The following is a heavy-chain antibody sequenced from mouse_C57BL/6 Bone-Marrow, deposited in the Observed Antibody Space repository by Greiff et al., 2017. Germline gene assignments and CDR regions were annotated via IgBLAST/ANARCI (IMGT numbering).Heavy chain of an antibody. CDR1: GYTFTSYW. Sequence: QVQLQQPGAELVRPGSSVKLSCKASGYTFTSYWMHWVKQRPIQGLEWIGNIDPSDSETHYNQKFKDKATLTVDKSSSTAYMQISSLTSEDSAVYYCARKGWDDFDYWGQGTTLTVSS. V-gene: IGHV1-52*01. J-gene: IGHJ2*01. D-gene: IGHD4-1*01. CDR2: IDPSDSET. CDR3: ARKGWDDFDY.